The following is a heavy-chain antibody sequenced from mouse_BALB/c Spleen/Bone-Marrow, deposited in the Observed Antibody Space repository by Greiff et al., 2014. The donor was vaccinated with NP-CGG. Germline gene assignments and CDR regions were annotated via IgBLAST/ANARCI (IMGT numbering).Heavy chain of an antibody. J-gene: IGHJ1*01. CDR1: GYTFSSYW. V-gene: IGHV1-9*01. CDR3: AREDGLWYFDV. CDR2: ILPGSGNT. Sequence: QVQLKQSGAELMKPGASVKISCKATGYTFSSYWIEGGKQRPGHGLEGIGEILPGSGNTNYNEKFKGKATFTADTSSNTAYMQLSSLTSEDSAVYYCAREDGLWYFDVWGAGTTVTVSS. D-gene: IGHD1-1*01.